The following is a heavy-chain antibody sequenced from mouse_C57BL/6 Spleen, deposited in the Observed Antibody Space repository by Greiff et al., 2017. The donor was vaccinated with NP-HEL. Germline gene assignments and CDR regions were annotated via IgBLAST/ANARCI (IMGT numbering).Heavy chain of an antibody. V-gene: IGHV2-6-1*01. Sequence: QVQLKQSGPGLVAPSQSLSITCTVSGFSLTSYGVHWVRQPPGKGLEWLVVLWSDGSTTYNSALYSRLSISKDNSKSQVFLTMNRLQTDNTAMYSCARHGLHDYGRGYYAMDYWGQGTSVTVSS. CDR3: ARHGLHDYGRGYYAMDY. CDR1: GFSLTSYG. CDR2: LWSDGST. D-gene: IGHD2-4*01. J-gene: IGHJ4*01.